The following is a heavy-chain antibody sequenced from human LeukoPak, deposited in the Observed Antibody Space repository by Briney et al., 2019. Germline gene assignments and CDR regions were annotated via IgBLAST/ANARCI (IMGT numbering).Heavy chain of an antibody. CDR3: ARGGFDY. CDR1: GYTFTGYY. CDR2: ISPNSDDT. V-gene: IGHV1-2*02. Sequence: ASVKASCKASGYTFTGYYLHWVRQAPGQGLEWMGWISPNSDDTNYAQNFRGRVNMTRDTSISTAYMELSRLRSDDTAIYYCARGGFDYWGQGTLVTVSS. J-gene: IGHJ4*02.